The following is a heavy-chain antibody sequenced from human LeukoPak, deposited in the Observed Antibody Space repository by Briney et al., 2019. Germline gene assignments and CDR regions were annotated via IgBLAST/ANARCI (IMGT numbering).Heavy chain of an antibody. CDR2: ISSSGSTI. V-gene: IGHV3-48*03. J-gene: IGHJ3*02. CDR3: ARSGPGGAFDI. D-gene: IGHD6-25*01. Sequence: GGSLRLSCAASGFTFSSYEMNWVRQAPGKWLEWVSYISSSGSTIYYADSVKGRFTISRDNAKNSMYLQMNSLRAEDTAVYYCARSGPGGAFDIWGQGTMVTVSS. CDR1: GFTFSSYE.